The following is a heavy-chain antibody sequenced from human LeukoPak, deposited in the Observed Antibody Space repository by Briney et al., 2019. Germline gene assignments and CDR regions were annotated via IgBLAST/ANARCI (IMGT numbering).Heavy chain of an antibody. D-gene: IGHD6-19*01. CDR1: GFTFSSAW. V-gene: IGHV3-15*01. CDR3: TTALGYSSTDY. CDR2: IKSKTDGGTT. J-gene: IGHJ4*02. Sequence: GGSLRLSCAASGFTFSSAWMSWVRQAPGKGLEWVGRIKSKTDGGTTDYAAPVKGRFTISRDDSKNTLYLQMNGLKTEDTAVYYCTTALGYSSTDYWGQGTLVTVSS.